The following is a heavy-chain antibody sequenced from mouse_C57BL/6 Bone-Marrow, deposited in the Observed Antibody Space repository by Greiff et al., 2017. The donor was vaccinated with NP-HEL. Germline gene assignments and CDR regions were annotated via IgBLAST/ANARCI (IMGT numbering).Heavy chain of an antibody. Sequence: QVQLQQSGAELVMPGASVKLSCKASGYTFTSYWMHWVKQRPGQGLEWIGEIDPSDSYTNYNQKFKGKSTLTVDKSSNTAYMQLSSLTSEDSAVYYCARGGRYYAMDYWGQGTSVTVSS. J-gene: IGHJ4*01. CDR3: ARGGRYYAMDY. V-gene: IGHV1-69*01. CDR1: GYTFTSYW. CDR2: IDPSDSYT.